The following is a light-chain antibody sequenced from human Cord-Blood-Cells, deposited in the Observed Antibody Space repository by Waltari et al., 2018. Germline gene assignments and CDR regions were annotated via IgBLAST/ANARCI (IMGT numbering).Light chain of an antibody. J-gene: IGLJ3*02. CDR3: SSYTSSSTLV. V-gene: IGLV2-14*01. CDR2: DGS. CDR1: SSDVGGYNY. Sequence: QSALTQPASVYGSPGQSIPISCTGTSSDVGGYNYVSWYQQHPGKAPKLMIYDGSNRPSGVSNRFSGSKSGNTASLTISGLQAEDEADYYCSSYTSSSTLVFGGGTKLTVL.